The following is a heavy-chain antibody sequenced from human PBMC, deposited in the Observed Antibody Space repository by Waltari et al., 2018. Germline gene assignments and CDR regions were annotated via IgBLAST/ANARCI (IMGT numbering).Heavy chain of an antibody. Sequence: QVQLVESGGGVVQPGGSLRLSCAASGFTFREYAMHWVRQAPGKGLEWVTRIIYDVRNKYYADSVKGRFTISRDDSKNTLYLQMNSLRDEDTAIYYCARERRGYYAEWWGQGTLVAVSS. D-gene: IGHD3-3*01. CDR1: GFTFREYA. V-gene: IGHV3-30*02. CDR3: ARERRGYYAEW. J-gene: IGHJ4*02. CDR2: IIYDVRNK.